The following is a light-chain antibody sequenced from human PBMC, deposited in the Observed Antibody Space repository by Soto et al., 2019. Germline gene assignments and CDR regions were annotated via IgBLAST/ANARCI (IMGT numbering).Light chain of an antibody. Sequence: QSALTQPPSASGSPGQSVTISCTGAGTDVGQYNYVSWYQQHPGKAPKLLIHHVSRRPSGVPARFSGSKSGNTASLTVSGLQTDDEADYYCSSYGGFNNVLFGGGTKVTVL. J-gene: IGLJ2*01. V-gene: IGLV2-8*01. CDR1: GTDVGQYNY. CDR2: HVS. CDR3: SSYGGFNNVL.